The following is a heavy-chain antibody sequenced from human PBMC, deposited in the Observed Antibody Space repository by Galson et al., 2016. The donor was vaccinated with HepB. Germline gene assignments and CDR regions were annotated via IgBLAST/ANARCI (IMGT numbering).Heavy chain of an antibody. Sequence: SVKVSCKVSGNTLTELSRHWVRQAPGKGLEWMGGFDPLAGEPIYAQKFQGRVTMTKDPSTNTAYMELSSLTSEDAALYYCATDLGLRTCKWGQGALVTVSS. CDR2: FDPLAGEP. J-gene: IGHJ4*02. V-gene: IGHV1-24*01. D-gene: IGHD5/OR15-5a*01. CDR3: ATDLGLRTCK. CDR1: GNTLTELS.